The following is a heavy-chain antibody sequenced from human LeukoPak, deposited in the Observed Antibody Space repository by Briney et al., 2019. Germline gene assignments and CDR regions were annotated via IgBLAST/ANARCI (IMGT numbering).Heavy chain of an antibody. D-gene: IGHD2-15*01. V-gene: IGHV3-23*01. CDR1: GFTFSSYG. J-gene: IGHJ4*02. CDR2: ISGNDGST. Sequence: GGSLRLSCAASGFTFSSYGVSWVRQAPGKGLEWVSGISGNDGSTYYADSVKGRFTISRDNSKNTLYLQMNSLRAEDTAEYYCAKDPMWCSSGRCYTSFDFWGQGILVTVSS. CDR3: AKDPMWCSSGRCYTSFDF.